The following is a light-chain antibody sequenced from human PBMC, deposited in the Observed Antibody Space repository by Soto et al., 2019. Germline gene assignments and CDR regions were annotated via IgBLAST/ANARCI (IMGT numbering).Light chain of an antibody. J-gene: IGKJ5*01. CDR3: QQYSKWPIT. CDR2: GAS. CDR1: QSVSSN. Sequence: EIVLTQSPATLSLSPGERATLSCRASQSVSSNLAWYQQKPGQAPRLLIYGASTRATGIPARFSGWGSGTEFSLTISSLQSEDFAVYYCQQYSKWPITFGQGTRLEIK. V-gene: IGKV3-15*01.